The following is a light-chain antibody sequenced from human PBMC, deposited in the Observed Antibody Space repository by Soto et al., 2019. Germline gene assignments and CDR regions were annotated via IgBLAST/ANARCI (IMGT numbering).Light chain of an antibody. CDR2: GNS. CDR1: SSNIGAGYD. CDR3: QSYDSSLSAVV. Sequence: QSVLTQPPSVSGAPELRVTISCTGSSSNIGAGYDVHWYQQLPGTAPKLLIYGNSNRPSGVPDRFSGSKSGTSASLAITGLQAEDEADYYCQSYDSSLSAVVFGGGTKLTVL. J-gene: IGLJ2*01. V-gene: IGLV1-40*01.